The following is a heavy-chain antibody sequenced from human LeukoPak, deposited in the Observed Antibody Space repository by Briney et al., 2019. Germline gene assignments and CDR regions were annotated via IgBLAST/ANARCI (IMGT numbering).Heavy chain of an antibody. D-gene: IGHD3-10*01. V-gene: IGHV5-51*01. Sequence: GESLKISCKASGYSFSSYWIGWGRQTPEELLGWVWIIYPGDSDTRYSPSFQGQVTISADKSISTAYLQWSSLKAADTAMYYCARHPDSGVGDPMDVWGQGTTVTVSS. J-gene: IGHJ6*02. CDR3: ARHPDSGVGDPMDV. CDR1: GYSFSSYW. CDR2: IYPGDSDT.